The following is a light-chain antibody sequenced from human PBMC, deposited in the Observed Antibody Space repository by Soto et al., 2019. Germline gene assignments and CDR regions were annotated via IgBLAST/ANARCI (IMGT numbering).Light chain of an antibody. J-gene: IGLJ1*01. CDR1: SSDVGGYNS. CDR3: SSYTTSSTPHYV. Sequence: QSASVSGSPGQSITISCTGTSSDVGGYNSVSWYQHHPGKAPKLMIFDVSDRPSGVSSRFSGSKSGNTASLTISGLQAEDEADYYCSSYTTSSTPHYVFGPGTKLTVL. V-gene: IGLV2-14*03. CDR2: DVS.